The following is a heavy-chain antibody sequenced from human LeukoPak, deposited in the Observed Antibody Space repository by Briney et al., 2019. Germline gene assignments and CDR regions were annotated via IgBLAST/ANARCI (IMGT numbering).Heavy chain of an antibody. CDR1: GGSISSYY. V-gene: IGHV4-59*08. Sequence: PSETLSLTCTVSGGSISSYYWSWIRQPPGKGLEWIGYIYYSGSTNYNPSLKSRVTISVDTSKNQFSLKLSSVTAADTAVYYCARNRWVDREVPAALDYWGRGTLVTVSS. CDR3: ARNRWVDREVPAALDY. J-gene: IGHJ4*02. D-gene: IGHD2-2*01. CDR2: IYYSGST.